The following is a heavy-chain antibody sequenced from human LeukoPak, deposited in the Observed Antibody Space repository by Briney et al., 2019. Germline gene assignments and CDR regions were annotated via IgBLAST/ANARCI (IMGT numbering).Heavy chain of an antibody. CDR3: ARWGVPAANDY. CDR1: GGSFSGYY. J-gene: IGHJ4*02. V-gene: IGHV4-34*01. Sequence: PSETLSLTCAVYGGSFSGYYWSWIRQPPGKGLEWIGEINHSGSTNYNPSLKSRVTISVDTSKNQFSLKLSSVTAADTAVYYCARWGVPAANDYWGQGTLVTVSS. D-gene: IGHD2-2*01. CDR2: INHSGST.